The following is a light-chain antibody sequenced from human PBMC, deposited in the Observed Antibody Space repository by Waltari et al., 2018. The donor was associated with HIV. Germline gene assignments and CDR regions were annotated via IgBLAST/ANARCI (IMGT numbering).Light chain of an antibody. J-gene: IGLJ3*02. CDR3: CSYAGSSNWV. CDR2: EVI. CDR1: SSDVGSYNL. Sequence: QSALTQPASVSGSPGQSITISCTGSSSDVGSYNLVSWYQHHPGKAPKLMIYEVINRPSGVSNRFSGSKSGNTASLTISGLQAEDEADYYCCSYAGSSNWVFGGGTKLTVL. V-gene: IGLV2-23*02.